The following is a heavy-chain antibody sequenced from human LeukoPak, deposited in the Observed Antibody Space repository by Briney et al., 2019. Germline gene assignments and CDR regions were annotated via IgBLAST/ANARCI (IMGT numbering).Heavy chain of an antibody. D-gene: IGHD2-15*01. Sequence: GGSLRLSCAASGFTVSSNYMSWVRQAPGKGLEWVSVIYSGGSTYYADSVKGRFTISRDNSKNTLYLQMNSLRAEDTAVYYCASWGYCSGGSCLRGSYFDYWGQGTLVTVSS. J-gene: IGHJ4*02. CDR3: ASWGYCSGGSCLRGSYFDY. CDR2: IYSGGST. V-gene: IGHV3-66*01. CDR1: GFTVSSNY.